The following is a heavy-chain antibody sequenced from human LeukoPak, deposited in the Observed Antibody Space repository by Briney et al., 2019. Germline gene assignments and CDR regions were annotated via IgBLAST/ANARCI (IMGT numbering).Heavy chain of an antibody. CDR1: GCSICVYI. V-gene: IGHV4-59*01. CDR2: IFYSGSS. D-gene: IGHD6-13*01. J-gene: IGHJ5*02. Sequence: PETLSLTCADSGCSICVYIWSWIWQPPRKRRGWVGYIFYSGSSKYNPSLKSRVAISLDTYKNQFSLSLSSVTGADAAVYYCARDRVVAVAGVGDLFDPGGRGILVTVST. CDR3: ARDRVVAVAGVGDLFDP.